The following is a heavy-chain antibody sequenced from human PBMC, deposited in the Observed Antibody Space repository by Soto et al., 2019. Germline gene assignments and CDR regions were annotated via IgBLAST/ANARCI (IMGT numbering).Heavy chain of an antibody. D-gene: IGHD3-22*01. J-gene: IGHJ5*02. Sequence: GGSLRLSCAASGFTFSSYWMHWVRQAPGKGLVWVSRINSDGSSTRYADTVKGQFTISRDNAKNTLYLQMNSLRAEDTAVYYCARDPNPYYYRYNWFDPWGQGTLVTVSS. CDR1: GFTFSSYW. CDR2: INSDGSST. V-gene: IGHV3-74*01. CDR3: ARDPNPYYYRYNWFDP.